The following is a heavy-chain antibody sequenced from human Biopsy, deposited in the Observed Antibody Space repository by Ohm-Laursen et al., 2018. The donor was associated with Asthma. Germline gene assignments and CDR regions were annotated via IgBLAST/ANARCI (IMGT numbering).Heavy chain of an antibody. D-gene: IGHD6-19*01. Sequence: SLRLSCSATGFTFSSSAMSWVRQAPGKGLERVSAITGSGGTTYCADSVRGRFTISRDNSKGTLFLQMDSLSAEDTAVYYCAKDFRGIAVAGDRGFDYWGQGTLVTVSS. V-gene: IGHV3-23*01. J-gene: IGHJ4*02. CDR3: AKDFRGIAVAGDRGFDY. CDR2: ITGSGGTT. CDR1: GFTFSSSA.